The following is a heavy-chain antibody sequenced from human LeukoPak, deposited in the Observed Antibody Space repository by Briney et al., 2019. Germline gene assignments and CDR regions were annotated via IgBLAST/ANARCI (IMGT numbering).Heavy chain of an antibody. CDR3: AREVPAAVAYFDY. V-gene: IGHV3-64*01. CDR1: GFTFSNFA. Sequence: GGSLRLSCAASGFTFSNFAMHWVRQAPGKGLEYVSAISSNGGSTYYANSVRARFTISRDNSKNTLYLQMGCLRAEDMAVYYCAREVPAAVAYFDYWGQGTLVTVSS. CDR2: ISSNGGST. J-gene: IGHJ4*02. D-gene: IGHD2-2*01.